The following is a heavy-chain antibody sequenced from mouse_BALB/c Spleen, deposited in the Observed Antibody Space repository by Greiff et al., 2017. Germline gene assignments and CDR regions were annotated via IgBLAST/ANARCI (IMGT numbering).Heavy chain of an antibody. D-gene: IGHD2-1*01. J-gene: IGHJ1*01. CDR2: ISYSGST. Sequence: EVQLQESGPGLVKPSQSLSLTCTVTGYSITSDYAWNWIRQFPGNKLEWMGYISYSGSTSYNPSLKSRISITRDTSKNQFFLQLNSVTTEDTATYYCAFYGNYWYFDVWGAGTTVTVSS. CDR3: AFYGNYWYFDV. CDR1: GYSITSDYA. V-gene: IGHV3-2*02.